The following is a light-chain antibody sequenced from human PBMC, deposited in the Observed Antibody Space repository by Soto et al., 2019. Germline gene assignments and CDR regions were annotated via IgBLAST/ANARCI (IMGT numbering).Light chain of an antibody. V-gene: IGKV3-20*01. CDR2: GAS. CDR1: QSASSY. J-gene: IGKJ1*01. CDR3: QQYGSSGT. Sequence: IVMTQSPASLSVTPWEREKIYCRASQSASSYLAWYQQKPGQAPRLLIFGASIRVKGIPDRFSGSGSGTDFTLTISRLEPEDFAVYYCQQYGSSGTFAQGAKVDI.